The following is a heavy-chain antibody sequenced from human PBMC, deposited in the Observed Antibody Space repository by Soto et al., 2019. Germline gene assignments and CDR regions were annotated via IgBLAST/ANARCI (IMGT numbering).Heavy chain of an antibody. CDR1: GFIFNSHS. D-gene: IGHD3-22*01. CDR3: GSSASPDAY. Sequence: EVQLVESGGGLVQPGGSLRLSCVASGFIFNSHSMNWVRQAPGKGLEWISYINSGSTSVFYADSVKGRFTISRDNAKNSLYLQMNSLRAEDTAVYYCGSSASPDAYWGQGTLVTVSS. J-gene: IGHJ4*02. CDR2: INSGSTSV. V-gene: IGHV3-48*01.